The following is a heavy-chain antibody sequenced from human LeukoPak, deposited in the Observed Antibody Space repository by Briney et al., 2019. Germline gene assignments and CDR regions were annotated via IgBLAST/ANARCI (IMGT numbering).Heavy chain of an antibody. CDR1: GFTFRSNW. CDR2: INTDGRST. CDR3: ARGKGGSGYSIDY. Sequence: GVSLRLSCAASGFTFRSNWMHWVRQVPGKGLVWVSRINTDGRSTGYADSVKGRFTISRDNAENTLYLQMNSLRAEDTAIYYCARGKGGSGYSIDYWGQGTLVTVSS. D-gene: IGHD3-3*01. V-gene: IGHV3-74*01. J-gene: IGHJ4*02.